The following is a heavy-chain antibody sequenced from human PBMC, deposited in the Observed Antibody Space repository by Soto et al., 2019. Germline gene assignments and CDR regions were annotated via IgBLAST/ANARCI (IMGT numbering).Heavy chain of an antibody. J-gene: IGHJ4*02. Sequence: QVHLVQSGAEVKKPGASVKVSCKASGYTFTSYGITWMRQAPGQGLEWMGWISAYNGNTNYAQKFHGRVTMTTDTSTGTAYMELGSLRSDDTAVYYGARAVATIPLWFPDYWGQGTLVTVSS. CDR2: ISAYNGNT. D-gene: IGHD5-12*01. CDR1: GYTFTSYG. V-gene: IGHV1-18*01. CDR3: ARAVATIPLWFPDY.